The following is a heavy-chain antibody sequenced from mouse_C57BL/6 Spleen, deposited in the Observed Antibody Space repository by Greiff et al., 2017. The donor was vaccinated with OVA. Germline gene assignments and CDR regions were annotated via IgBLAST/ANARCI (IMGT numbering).Heavy chain of an antibody. CDR3: ASRKEEAMDY. CDR1: GYSFTDYN. CDR2: ISPNYGTT. V-gene: IGHV1-39*01. J-gene: IGHJ4*01. Sequence: EVQLQQSGPELVKPGASVKISCKASGYSFTDYNMTWVKQSKGKSLEWIGVISPNYGTTSYPQKLKGRATFTVDQSSSTAYMQLNSLTSEDSAVYYCASRKEEAMDYWGQGTSGTVSS.